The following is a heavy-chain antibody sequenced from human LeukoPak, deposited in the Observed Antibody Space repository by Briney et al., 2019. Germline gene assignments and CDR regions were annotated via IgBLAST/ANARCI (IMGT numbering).Heavy chain of an antibody. Sequence: GGSLRLSCAASGFRFSDFTMTWVRQAPGKGPEWVSAIGGRGGRTYYADSLGGRFTISRDNSKDMVYLQMNSLKVEDTATYYCGKEGGAWGQGTKVTVSS. CDR2: IGGRGGRT. V-gene: IGHV3-23*01. CDR1: GFRFSDFT. J-gene: IGHJ5*02. CDR3: GKEGGA. D-gene: IGHD3-16*01.